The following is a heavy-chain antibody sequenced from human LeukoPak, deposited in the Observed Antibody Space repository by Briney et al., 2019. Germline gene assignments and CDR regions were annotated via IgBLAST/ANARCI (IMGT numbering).Heavy chain of an antibody. D-gene: IGHD3-16*02. J-gene: IGHJ4*02. CDR3: ARQYYDYVWGSYRSTWYFDY. CDR2: INHSGST. CDR1: GGSFSGYY. Sequence: SETLSLTCAVYGGSFSGYYWSWIRQPPGKGLEWIGEINHSGSTNYDPSLKSRVTISVDTSKNQFSLKLSSVTAADTAVYYCARQYYDYVWGSYRSTWYFDYWGQGTLVTVSS. V-gene: IGHV4-34*01.